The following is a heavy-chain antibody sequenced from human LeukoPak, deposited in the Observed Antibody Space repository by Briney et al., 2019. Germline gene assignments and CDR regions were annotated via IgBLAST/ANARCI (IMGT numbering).Heavy chain of an antibody. D-gene: IGHD4-11*01. V-gene: IGHV3-30*18. J-gene: IGHJ5*02. CDR1: GFSFSIYG. Sequence: GGSLRLSCAASGFSFSIYGMHWVRQAPGKGLEWVAVISYDGSNKFYADSVKGRFTISRDNSKNTLFLQMNSLRPEDTAVYYCAKDWGEATVTNWFDPWGQGTLVTVSS. CDR2: ISYDGSNK. CDR3: AKDWGEATVTNWFDP.